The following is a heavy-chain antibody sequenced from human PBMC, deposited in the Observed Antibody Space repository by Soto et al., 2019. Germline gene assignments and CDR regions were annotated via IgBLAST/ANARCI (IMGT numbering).Heavy chain of an antibody. J-gene: IGHJ4*02. CDR3: AREGSYSAYNFAHGIQLWSFDF. Sequence: SETLSLTCTVSGGSINTFYWSWVRQPAGKGLEWIGRIFSSGSTSFNPSLESRVAISVDTSKNHFSLNLSSVTAADMAVYYCAREGSYSAYNFAHGIQLWSFDFWGQGALVTVSS. CDR1: GGSINTFY. V-gene: IGHV4-4*07. D-gene: IGHD5-12*01. CDR2: IFSSGST.